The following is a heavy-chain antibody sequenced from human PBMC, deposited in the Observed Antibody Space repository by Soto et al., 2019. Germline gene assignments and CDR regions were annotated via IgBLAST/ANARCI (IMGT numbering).Heavy chain of an antibody. CDR2: ISAYNGNT. CDR3: ARGSMTTVTDNWLDP. D-gene: IGHD4-17*01. V-gene: IGHV1-18*01. Sequence: ASVKVSCKASGYTFTSYGISWVRQAPGQGLEWMGWISAYNGNTNYAQKLQGRVTMTTDTSTSTAYMELRSLRSDDTAVYYCARGSMTTVTDNWLDPWGQGTLVTVSS. J-gene: IGHJ5*02. CDR1: GYTFTSYG.